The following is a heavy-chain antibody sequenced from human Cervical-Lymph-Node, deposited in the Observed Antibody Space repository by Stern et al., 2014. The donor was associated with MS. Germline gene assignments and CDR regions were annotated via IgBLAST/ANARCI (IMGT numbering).Heavy chain of an antibody. CDR3: VRDQGGIAAS. CDR1: GGTFSSIE. CDR2: ISPLFGTT. J-gene: IGHJ4*02. Sequence: VQLVESGAEVKKPGSSMMVSCEASGGTFSSIEISWVRQAPGQGLEWLGGISPLFGTTNYAPKVQGRVTIVADESTNTVNMELSSLRSEDTAVYYCVRDQGGIAASWGQGTLVIVSS. D-gene: IGHD6-13*01. V-gene: IGHV1-69*01.